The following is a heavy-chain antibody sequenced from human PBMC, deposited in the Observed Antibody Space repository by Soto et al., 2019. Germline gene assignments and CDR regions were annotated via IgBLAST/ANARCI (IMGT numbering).Heavy chain of an antibody. V-gene: IGHV1-69*06. CDR1: GFTFNVYG. Sequence: QVQLVQSGAEVKNPGSSVRVSCKTSGFTFNVYGIHWVRQAPGQGLEWMGGLIPIYDEPNYAQKFQGRVTITADKSTATVYLELNSLRSEDTAVYFCARVRDPHLDHYGLDVWGQG. J-gene: IGHJ6*02. CDR3: ARVRDPHLDHYGLDV. CDR2: LIPIYDEP.